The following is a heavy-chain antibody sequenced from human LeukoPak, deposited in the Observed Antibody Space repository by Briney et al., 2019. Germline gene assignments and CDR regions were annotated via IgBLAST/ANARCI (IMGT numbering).Heavy chain of an antibody. J-gene: IGHJ6*02. CDR2: ISWNSGNI. CDR3: AKESRYYYYGMDV. CDR1: GFTFDDYA. V-gene: IGHV3-9*01. Sequence: GGSLRLSCAASGFTFDDYAMLWVPQAPGKGLEWFSGISWNSGNIGYADSVKGRFTISRDNAKNSLYLQMNSLRAEDTALYYCAKESRYYYYGMDVWGQGTTVTVSS. D-gene: IGHD6-25*01.